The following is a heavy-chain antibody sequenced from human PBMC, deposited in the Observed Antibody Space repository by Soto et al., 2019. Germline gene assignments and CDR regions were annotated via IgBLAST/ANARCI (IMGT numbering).Heavy chain of an antibody. CDR1: GGSVSRGDPY. CDR2: IHDDGST. J-gene: IGHJ4*02. D-gene: IGHD5-12*01. CDR3: ARARRRWLHGYYYDR. V-gene: IGHV4-30-4*01. Sequence: SETLSLTRSVSGGSVSRGDPYWSWIRQPPGKGLEWIGYIHDDGSTHYTSSLRTRVTISVDTSKNQFSLRLSSVTAADAAVYYCARARRRWLHGYYYDRWGQGTLVTVSS.